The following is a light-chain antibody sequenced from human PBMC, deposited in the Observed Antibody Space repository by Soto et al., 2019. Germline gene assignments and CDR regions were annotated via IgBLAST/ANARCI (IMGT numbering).Light chain of an antibody. V-gene: IGLV1-47*01. CDR2: RNN. CDR3: AAWDDSLSGRV. J-gene: IGLJ1*01. CDR1: SSNIGSNY. Sequence: QSVLTQPPSGSGTPGQRVTLSCSGSSSNIGSNYVYWYQQLPGTAPKLLIYRNNQRPSGVPDRFSGSKSGTSASLAISGLRSEDEADYYCAAWDDSLSGRVFGTGTKV.